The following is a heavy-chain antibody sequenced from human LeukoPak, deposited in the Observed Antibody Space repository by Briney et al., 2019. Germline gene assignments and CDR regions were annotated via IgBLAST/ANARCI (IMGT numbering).Heavy chain of an antibody. V-gene: IGHV3-33*01. J-gene: IGHJ4*02. CDR3: TRDNWGDGGYYRTLDY. Sequence: GGSLRLSCAASGFTFGSYGIYWVRQAPGKGLEWVAGIRYDGSDRSYADPVKGRFTISRDNSKNTVDLQMNSLRAEDTAVYYCTRDNWGDGGYYRTLDYWGQGTLVTVSS. CDR2: IRYDGSDR. CDR1: GFTFGSYG. D-gene: IGHD3-22*01.